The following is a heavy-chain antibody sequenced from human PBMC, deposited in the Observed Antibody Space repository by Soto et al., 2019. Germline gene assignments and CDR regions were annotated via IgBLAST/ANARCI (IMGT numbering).Heavy chain of an antibody. V-gene: IGHV3-7*04. CDR1: GFTFSSYW. D-gene: IGHD2-15*01. Sequence: LRLSCAASGFTFSSYWMSWVRQAPGKGLEWVANIKQDGSEKYYVDSVKGRFTISRDNAKNSLYLQMNSLRAEDTAVYYCARELLGYCSGGSCYSDYYGMDVWGQGTTVTVSS. CDR2: IKQDGSEK. J-gene: IGHJ6*02. CDR3: ARELLGYCSGGSCYSDYYGMDV.